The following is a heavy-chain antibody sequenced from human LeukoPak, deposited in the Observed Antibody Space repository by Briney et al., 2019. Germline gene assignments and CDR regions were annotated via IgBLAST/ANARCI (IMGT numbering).Heavy chain of an antibody. CDR1: GFTFSSYA. D-gene: IGHD3-10*01. J-gene: IGHJ6*02. CDR2: ISYDGSNK. V-gene: IGHV3-30*18. CDR3: AKDLSGSGSPHYGMDV. Sequence: GGSLRLSCAASGFTFSSYAMSWVRQAPGKGLEWVAVISYDGSNKYYADSVKGRFTISRDNSKNTLYLQMNSLRAEDTAVYYCAKDLSGSGSPHYGMDVWGQGTTVTVSS.